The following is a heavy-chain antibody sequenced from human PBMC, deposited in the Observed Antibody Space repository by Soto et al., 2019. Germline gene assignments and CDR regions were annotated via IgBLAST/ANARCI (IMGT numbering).Heavy chain of an antibody. CDR3: VRDSVRFGPAFDS. CDR1: CGSISSGDYY. D-gene: IGHD3-3*01. J-gene: IGHJ4*02. CDR2: VFYTGSAY. V-gene: IGHV4-30-4*01. Sequence: PSETLSLTCTFSCGSISSGDYYWSWIRQPPGKGLEWIGYVFYTGSAYYYNPSLKRRVTISVDTSKNQFSLKLSSVTAADTAVYYCVRDSVRFGPAFDSWGQGTLVTVS.